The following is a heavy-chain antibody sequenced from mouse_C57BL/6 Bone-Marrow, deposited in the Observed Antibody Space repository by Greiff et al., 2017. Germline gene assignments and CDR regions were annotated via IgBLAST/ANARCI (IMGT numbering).Heavy chain of an antibody. V-gene: IGHV1-47*01. CDR3: ARRGLRRWAWCAY. CDR2: FHPYNNVT. J-gene: IGHJ3*01. D-gene: IGHD2-4*01. Sequence: VQLQQSGAELVKPGASVKMSCKASGYTFTTYPIEWMKQNHGKSLEWIGNFHPYNNVTKYNEKFKGKATLTVEKSSSTVYLELSRLTSDDSAVYYCARRGLRRWAWCAYWGQGTLVTVSA. CDR1: GYTFTTYP.